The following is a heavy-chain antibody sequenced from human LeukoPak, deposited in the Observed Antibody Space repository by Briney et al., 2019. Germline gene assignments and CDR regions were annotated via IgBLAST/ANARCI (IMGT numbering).Heavy chain of an antibody. Sequence: GGSLRLSCAASGFTVSSNYMSWVRQAPGKGLEWVSSISSSSSYIYYADSVKGRFTISRDNAKNSLYLQMNSLRAEDTAVYYCAGETVTTPMDVWGQGTTVTVSS. CDR1: GFTVSSNY. D-gene: IGHD4-17*01. CDR2: ISSSSSYI. V-gene: IGHV3-21*01. CDR3: AGETVTTPMDV. J-gene: IGHJ6*02.